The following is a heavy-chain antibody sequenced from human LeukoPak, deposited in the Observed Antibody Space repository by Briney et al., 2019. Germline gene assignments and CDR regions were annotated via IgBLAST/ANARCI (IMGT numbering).Heavy chain of an antibody. D-gene: IGHD1-26*01. V-gene: IGHV3-9*01. J-gene: IGHJ4*02. CDR3: AKDDPTGRYL. CDR2: LSWNGATV. CDR1: GFTFDDYA. Sequence: GGSLRLSFAASGFTFDDYAMHWVRQAPGKGLEWVSGLSWNGATVGYADSVKGRFTISRDNSKNTVYLQMNSLRVEDAAVYYCAKDDPTGRYLWGQGTLVTVSS.